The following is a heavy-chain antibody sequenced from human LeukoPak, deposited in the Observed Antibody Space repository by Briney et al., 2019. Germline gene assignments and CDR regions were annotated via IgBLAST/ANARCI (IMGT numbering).Heavy chain of an antibody. CDR1: GYTFTSYG. J-gene: IGHJ4*02. Sequence: ASVKVSCKASGYTFTSYGISWVRQAPGQGLEWMGWISGYNGNTNYAQKFQGRVTMTTDTATSTAYMELRSLRSDDTAIYYCARERSSVYYNNWGQGTLVAVSS. D-gene: IGHD3-22*01. V-gene: IGHV1-18*01. CDR3: ARERSSVYYNN. CDR2: ISGYNGNT.